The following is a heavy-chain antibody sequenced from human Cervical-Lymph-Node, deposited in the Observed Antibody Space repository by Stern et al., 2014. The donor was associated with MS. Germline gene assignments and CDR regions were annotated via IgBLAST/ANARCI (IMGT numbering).Heavy chain of an antibody. D-gene: IGHD4-17*01. V-gene: IGHV3-48*01. J-gene: IGHJ6*02. CDR3: ARSPLTYGRYGMDV. Sequence: VQLEESGGGLVQPGGSLRLICAASGFTFSSYSMNWVRQAPGKGLEWVSYISRSGTTIYYADPVKGRFTISRDNSKKSPYMQMNSLRAEDTAVYYCARSPLTYGRYGMDVWGQGTTVTVSS. CDR1: GFTFSSYS. CDR2: ISRSGTTI.